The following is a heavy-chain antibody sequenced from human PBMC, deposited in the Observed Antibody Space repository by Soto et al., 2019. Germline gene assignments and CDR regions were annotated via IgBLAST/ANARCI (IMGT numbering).Heavy chain of an antibody. CDR3: ARGGPLVPAAMRGFYGMDV. J-gene: IGHJ6*02. CDR2: MNPNSGNT. V-gene: IGHV1-8*01. Sequence: ASVKGSCKASGYTFTSYYINWVRQATGQGLEWMGWMNPNSGNTGYAQKFQGRVTMTRNTSISTAYMELSSLRSEDTAVYYCARGGPLVPAAMRGFYGMDVWGQGTTVTVSS. CDR1: GYTFTSYY. D-gene: IGHD2-2*01.